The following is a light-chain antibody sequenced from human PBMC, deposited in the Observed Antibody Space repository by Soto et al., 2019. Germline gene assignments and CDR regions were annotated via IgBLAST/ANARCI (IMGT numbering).Light chain of an antibody. J-gene: IGKJ1*01. V-gene: IGKV1-5*01. CDR3: QQYYSFPPT. CDR2: AAS. Sequence: DIQVTQSPSTLSASVGDRVTITCRASQSISSWLAWYQQKPGKAPKRLIYAASSLQSGVPSRFSGSGSGTDFTLTISCLQSEDFATYYCQQYYSFPPTFGQGTKVDIK. CDR1: QSISSW.